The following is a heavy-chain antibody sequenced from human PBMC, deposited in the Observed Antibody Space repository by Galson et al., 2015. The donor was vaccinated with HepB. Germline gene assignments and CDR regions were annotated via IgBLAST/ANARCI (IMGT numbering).Heavy chain of an antibody. D-gene: IGHD3-3*01. Sequence: AISGDSVSSNSAAWNWVRQSPSRGLEWLGRTYYRSKWYNDYALSVRSRITVNPDTTKNQFSLQLNSVTPEDTAVYYCVRKIYGLFGNAFDVWGQGTVVTVSS. CDR2: TYYRSKWYN. J-gene: IGHJ3*01. CDR1: GDSVSSNSAA. V-gene: IGHV6-1*01. CDR3: VRKIYGLFGNAFDV.